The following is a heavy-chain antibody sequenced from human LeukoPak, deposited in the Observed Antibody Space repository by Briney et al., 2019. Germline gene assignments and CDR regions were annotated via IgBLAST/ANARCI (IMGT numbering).Heavy chain of an antibody. J-gene: IGHJ4*02. V-gene: IGHV3-23*01. CDR1: GFTFSTYA. CDR3: AKGDWADY. D-gene: IGHD3/OR15-3a*01. Sequence: GGSLRLSCAASGFTFSTYAMTWVRQAPGKGLEWVSGINVSGDDTNYADSVKGRFTISRDNSKNTLYLQMNSLRAEDTAVYYCAKGDWADYWGQGTLVTVSS. CDR2: INVSGDDT.